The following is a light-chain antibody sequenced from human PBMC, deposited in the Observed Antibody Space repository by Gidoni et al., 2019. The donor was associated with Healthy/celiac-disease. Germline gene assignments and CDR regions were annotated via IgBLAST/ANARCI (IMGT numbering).Light chain of an antibody. Sequence: EIVLTQSPATLSLSPGERATLSCRASQSVSSYLAWYQQKPGQAPRLLIYDASNRATGIPARFSGSGSGTDFTLTISGLEPEDFAVYYCQQRSNWFFGQGTKLEIK. CDR2: DAS. CDR1: QSVSSY. V-gene: IGKV3-11*01. J-gene: IGKJ2*01. CDR3: QQRSNWF.